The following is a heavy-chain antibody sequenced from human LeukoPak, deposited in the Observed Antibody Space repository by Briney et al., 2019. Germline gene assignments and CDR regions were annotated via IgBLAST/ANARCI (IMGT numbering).Heavy chain of an antibody. CDR2: INQGGSEK. J-gene: IGHJ4*02. CDR1: GFTFSTYW. D-gene: IGHD2-21*02. V-gene: IGHV3-7*01. CDR3: ARDVGDL. Sequence: GSLRLSCAPSGFTFSTYWMGWVRQAPGKGLEWLANINQGGSEKYYVDSVKGRFTISRDNAKNSLFLQMNSPRAEDTAVYYCARDVGDLWGQGTLVTVSS.